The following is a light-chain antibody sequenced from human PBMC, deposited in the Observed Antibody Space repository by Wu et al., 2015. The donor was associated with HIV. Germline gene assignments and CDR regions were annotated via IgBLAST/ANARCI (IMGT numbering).Light chain of an antibody. J-gene: IGKJ4*01. CDR2: DGS. V-gene: IGKV3-11*01. CDR1: QSVGTY. Sequence: VVLTQSPDILSQSPGERATLSCRASQSVGTYLAWYQQKPGQVPSLLIYDGSKRATGIPARFSGSGSGTDFTLTINSLETEDFALYFCQQRGTWPLSFGGGTKLENK. CDR3: QQRGTWPLS.